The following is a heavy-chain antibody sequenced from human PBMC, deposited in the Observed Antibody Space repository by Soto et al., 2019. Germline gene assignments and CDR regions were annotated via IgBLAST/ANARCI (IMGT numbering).Heavy chain of an antibody. CDR2: IIPIFGTA. J-gene: IGHJ5*02. Sequence: QVQLVQSGAEVKKPGSSVKVSCKASGGTFSSYAISWVRQAPGQGLEWMGGIIPIFGTANYAQKFQGRVTITAGESTSRAYMELSSLRAEVSAVYYCARGKTHYYGSGSYGWFDPWGQGTLVTVSS. CDR1: GGTFSSYA. V-gene: IGHV1-69*01. D-gene: IGHD3-10*01. CDR3: ARGKTHYYGSGSYGWFDP.